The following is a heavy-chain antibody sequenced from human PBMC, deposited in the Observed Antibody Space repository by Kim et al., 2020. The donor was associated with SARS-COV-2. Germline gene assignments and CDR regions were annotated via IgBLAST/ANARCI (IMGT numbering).Heavy chain of an antibody. V-gene: IGHV3-49*02. D-gene: IGHD4-17*01. J-gene: IGHJ3*02. Sequence: ASRKGRFTISRDDSKSIAYLQMNSLKTEDTAVYYCTRGDYGGADDAFDIWGQGTMVTVSS. CDR3: TRGDYGGADDAFDI.